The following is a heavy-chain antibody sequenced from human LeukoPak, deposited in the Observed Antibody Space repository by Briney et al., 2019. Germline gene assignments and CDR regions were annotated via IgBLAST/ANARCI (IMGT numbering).Heavy chain of an antibody. D-gene: IGHD3-3*01. CDR3: ARVSDYDFWSGYYLGYYYYGMDV. J-gene: IGHJ6*02. CDR2: ISAYNGNT. V-gene: IGHV1-18*01. CDR1: GGTFSSYA. Sequence: ASVKVSCEASGGTFSSYAISWVRQAPGQGLEWMGWISAYNGNTNYAQKLQGRVTMTTDTSTSTAYMELRSLRSDDTAVYYCARVSDYDFWSGYYLGYYYYGMDVWGQGTTVTVSS.